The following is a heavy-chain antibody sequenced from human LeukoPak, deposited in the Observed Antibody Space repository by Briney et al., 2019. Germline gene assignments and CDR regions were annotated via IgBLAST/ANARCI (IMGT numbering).Heavy chain of an antibody. J-gene: IGHJ5*02. CDR1: GYTFTGYH. CDR3: ARSAGGYDNWFDP. CDR2: VIPSSGGT. D-gene: IGHD5-12*01. V-gene: IGHV1-2*02. Sequence: ASVKVSCKASGYTFTGYHIHWLRQAPGQGLEWMGWVIPSSGGTKYAQKFQGRVTMTRDASTSTAYMELSSLRSEDTAVYYCARSAGGYDNWFDPWGQGTLVTVSP.